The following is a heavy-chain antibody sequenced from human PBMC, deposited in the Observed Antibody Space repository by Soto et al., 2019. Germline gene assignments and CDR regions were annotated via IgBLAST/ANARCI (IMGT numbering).Heavy chain of an antibody. D-gene: IGHD3-3*01. J-gene: IGHJ5*02. CDR3: ASITIFGVVTTIDP. CDR1: GGSFSVYY. Sequence: AETLSLTCAVYGGSFSVYYWSWIGQPPGKGLEWIGEINHSGSTNYNPSLKSRVTISVDTSKNQFSLKLSSVTAADTAVYYCASITIFGVVTTIDPWGQGTLVTVSS. CDR2: INHSGST. V-gene: IGHV4-34*01.